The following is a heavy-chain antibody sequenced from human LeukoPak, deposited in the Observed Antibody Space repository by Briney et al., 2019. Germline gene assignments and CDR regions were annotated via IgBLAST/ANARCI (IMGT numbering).Heavy chain of an antibody. V-gene: IGHV1-18*01. J-gene: IGHJ3*02. CDR2: ISAYNGDT. CDR1: GYTFTSYG. D-gene: IGHD1-26*01. CDR3: ARDRSSGSFEDAFDI. Sequence: ASVKVSCKASGYTFTSYGIGWVRQAPGQGLEWMGWISAYNGDTNYAQKLQGRVTMTTDTSTSTAYMELRSLRSDDTAVYYCARDRSSGSFEDAFDIWGQGTMVTVSS.